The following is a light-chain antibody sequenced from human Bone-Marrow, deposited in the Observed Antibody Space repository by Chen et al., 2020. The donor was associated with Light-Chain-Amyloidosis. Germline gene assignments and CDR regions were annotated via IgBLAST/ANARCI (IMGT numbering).Light chain of an antibody. J-gene: IGKJ1*01. Sequence: DFVMTQSPDSLAVSLGERATINCKSSPSVLSSSDNKNYFAWYQQKPGQPPKLLSYWASTRESGVPDRCSGSGSGTDFSLTISSLQAEDVAVYYCQEHYGAPLTFGQGTKVEIK. CDR1: PSVLSSSDNKNY. V-gene: IGKV4-1*01. CDR2: WAS. CDR3: QEHYGAPLT.